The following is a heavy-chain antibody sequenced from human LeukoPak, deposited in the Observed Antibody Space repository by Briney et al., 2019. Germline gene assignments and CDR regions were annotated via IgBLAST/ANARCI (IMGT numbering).Heavy chain of an antibody. J-gene: IGHJ5*02. CDR1: GGSISSGSYY. V-gene: IGHV4-61*02. CDR2: IYTSGST. CDR3: ARDTAYDFWSGYRGGWFDP. D-gene: IGHD3-3*01. Sequence: SETLSLTCTVSGGSISSGSYYWSWIRQPAGKGLEWLGRIYTSGSTNYNPSLKSRVTISVDTSKNQFSLKLSSVTAADTAVYYCARDTAYDFWSGYRGGWFDPWGQGTLVTVSS.